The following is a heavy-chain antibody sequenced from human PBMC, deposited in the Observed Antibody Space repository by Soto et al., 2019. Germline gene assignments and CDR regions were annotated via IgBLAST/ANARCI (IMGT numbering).Heavy chain of an antibody. D-gene: IGHD6-19*01. V-gene: IGHV3-23*01. Sequence: EVQLLESGGGLVQPGGSLRLSCAASGFTFSSYAMSWVRQAPGKGLEWVSAISGSGDSTYYADSVKGRFTISRDNSKNTLYLQMNSLRAEDTAVYYCAKDRRQGGWLVRVGDYWGQGTLVTVSS. CDR1: GFTFSSYA. CDR2: ISGSGDST. J-gene: IGHJ4*02. CDR3: AKDRRQGGWLVRVGDY.